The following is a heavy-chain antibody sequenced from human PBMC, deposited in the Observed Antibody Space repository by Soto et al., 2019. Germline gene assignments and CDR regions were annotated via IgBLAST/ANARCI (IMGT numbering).Heavy chain of an antibody. Sequence: GESLKISCQVSGYTFTIYWIGWVRQMPGKGLEWMGIIYPSDSDTRYSPSFQGQVTISADQSINTAYLQWDSLKASDTAIYYCARPANTVADHFDLWGQGPTVTVST. V-gene: IGHV5-51*01. D-gene: IGHD4-17*01. CDR1: GYTFTIYW. J-gene: IGHJ4*02. CDR2: IYPSDSDT. CDR3: ARPANTVADHFDL.